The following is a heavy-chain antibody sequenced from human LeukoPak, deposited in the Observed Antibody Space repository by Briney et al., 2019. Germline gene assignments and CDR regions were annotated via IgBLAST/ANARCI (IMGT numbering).Heavy chain of an antibody. CDR1: GFTFRSYA. V-gene: IGHV3-23*01. CDR3: AKSSGWYYGRNWFDP. J-gene: IGHJ5*02. CDR2: ISGSGGST. D-gene: IGHD6-19*01. Sequence: GGSLRLSCAVSGFTFRSYAMNWVRQAPGKGLEWVSTISGSGGSTYYADSVKGRFTISRDNSKNTLYLQMNSLRAEDTAVYYCAKSSGWYYGRNWFDPWGQGTLVTVSS.